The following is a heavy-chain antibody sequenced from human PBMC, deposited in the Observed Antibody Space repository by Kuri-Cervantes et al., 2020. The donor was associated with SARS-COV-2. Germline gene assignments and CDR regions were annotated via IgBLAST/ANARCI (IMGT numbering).Heavy chain of an antibody. V-gene: IGHV4-4*02. CDR2: IYHSGST. D-gene: IGHD6-13*01. CDR1: GGSISSSNW. J-gene: IGHJ4*02. CDR3: ARSEAGYSSSWYYDY. Sequence: GSLSLTCAVSGGSISSSNWRSWVRQPPGKGLEWIGEIYHSGSTYYNPSLKSRVTISVDTSKNQFSLKLSSVTAADTAVYYCARSEAGYSSSWYYDYWGQGTLVTVSS.